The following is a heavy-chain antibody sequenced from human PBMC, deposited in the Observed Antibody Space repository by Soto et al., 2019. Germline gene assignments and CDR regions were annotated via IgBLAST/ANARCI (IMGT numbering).Heavy chain of an antibody. D-gene: IGHD1-7*01. J-gene: IGHJ4*02. Sequence: EVQLAESGGGMVQPGGSLRLSCVASGFTFSSYDMHWVRQAPGKGLEYVSSISSNGGTTYYGNSVKGRFTISRDNSKTTLYRQMGSLRAEAMAVYYCARRVSGNYDYWGQGTRVSVSS. CDR1: GFTFSSYD. CDR2: ISSNGGTT. CDR3: ARRVSGNYDY. V-gene: IGHV3-64*01.